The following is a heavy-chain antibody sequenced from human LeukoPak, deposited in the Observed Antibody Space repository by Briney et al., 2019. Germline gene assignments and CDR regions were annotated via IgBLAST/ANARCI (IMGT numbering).Heavy chain of an antibody. CDR2: ISGSGGGT. CDR1: GFTVSSNY. D-gene: IGHD5-18*01. Sequence: RSGGSLRLSCAASGFTVSSNYMSWVRQAPGKGLEWVSAISGSGGGTYYADSVKGRFTISRDNSKNTLYLQMNSLRAEDTAVYYCAREKDTTYFDYWGQGTLVTVSS. CDR3: AREKDTTYFDY. J-gene: IGHJ4*02. V-gene: IGHV3-53*01.